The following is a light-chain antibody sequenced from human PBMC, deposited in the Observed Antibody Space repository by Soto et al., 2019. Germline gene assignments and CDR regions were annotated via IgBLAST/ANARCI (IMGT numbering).Light chain of an antibody. V-gene: IGKV4-1*01. CDR2: WAS. Sequence: DIVMTQSPDSLAVSLGERATINFKSSQSVLYSSNNKNYLAWYQQKPGQPPKLLIYWASTRESGVPDRFSGSGSGTDFTLTISSLQAEDVAVYYCQQYYSTPGTFGQGTKVDIK. J-gene: IGKJ1*01. CDR1: QSVLYSSNNKNY. CDR3: QQYYSTPGT.